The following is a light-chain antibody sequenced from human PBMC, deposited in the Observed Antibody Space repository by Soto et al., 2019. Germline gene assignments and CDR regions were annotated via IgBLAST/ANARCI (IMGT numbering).Light chain of an antibody. CDR1: QGISNY. J-gene: IGKJ5*01. CDR2: AAS. Sequence: DIQMTQSPSPLSASVGDRVTITCRASQGISNYLAWYQQKPGKVPKLLIYAASTLQSGVPSRFSGSGSGTDFTLTISSLQPEDVATYYCQKYNSAPPETFGQGTRLEIK. V-gene: IGKV1-27*01. CDR3: QKYNSAPPET.